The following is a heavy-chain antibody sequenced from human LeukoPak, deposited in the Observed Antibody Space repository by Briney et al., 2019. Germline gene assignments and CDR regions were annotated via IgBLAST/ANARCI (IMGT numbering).Heavy chain of an antibody. V-gene: IGHV4-34*01. Sequence: SSETLSLTCTVYGESFSGFYWNWLRQPPGKGLEWIGEIYHSGSTNYNPSLKSRVTISVDTSKNQFSLKLSSVTAADTAVYYCARTPYDSSGYGYYYYMDVWDKGTTVTVSS. D-gene: IGHD3-22*01. CDR1: GESFSGFY. J-gene: IGHJ6*03. CDR3: ARTPYDSSGYGYYYYMDV. CDR2: IYHSGST.